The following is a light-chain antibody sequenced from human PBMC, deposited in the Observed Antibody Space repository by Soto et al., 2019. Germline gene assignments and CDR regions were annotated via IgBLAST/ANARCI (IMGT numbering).Light chain of an antibody. Sequence: QSALTQPRSVSGSPGQSVTISCTGTSSDVGAYNYVSWYQQHPGKAPKLMIYDVSKRPSGVPDRFSGSKSGNTASLTISGLQADDEADYYCCSYAGSSPYVFETGTKLTVL. J-gene: IGLJ1*01. CDR2: DVS. CDR1: SSDVGAYNY. V-gene: IGLV2-11*01. CDR3: CSYAGSSPYV.